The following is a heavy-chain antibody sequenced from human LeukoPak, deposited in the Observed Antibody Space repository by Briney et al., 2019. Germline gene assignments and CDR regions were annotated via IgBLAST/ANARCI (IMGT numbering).Heavy chain of an antibody. CDR2: ISSSGSTI. CDR1: GFTFSSYT. Sequence: GGSLRLSCAVSGFTFSSYTINWVRQAPGKGLEWVSYISSSGSTIYYADSVKGRFTISRDNAKNSPYLQMNSLRAEDTAVYYCAELGITMIGGVWGKGTTVTISS. J-gene: IGHJ6*04. D-gene: IGHD3-10*02. CDR3: AELGITMIGGV. V-gene: IGHV3-48*03.